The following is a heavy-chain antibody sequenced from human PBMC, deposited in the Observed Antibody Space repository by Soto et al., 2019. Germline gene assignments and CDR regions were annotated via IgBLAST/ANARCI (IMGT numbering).Heavy chain of an antibody. Sequence: GGSLRLSCAASGFTFSNYGMHWVRQAPGKGLEWVARIWHDGSNQFYADSVKGRFTISRDISKNTLYLQMNTLRAEDTAVYFCARDLSGTLDYWGQGTLVTVSS. CDR3: ARDLSGTLDY. CDR1: GFTFSNYG. CDR2: IWHDGSNQ. J-gene: IGHJ4*02. D-gene: IGHD1-1*01. V-gene: IGHV3-33*01.